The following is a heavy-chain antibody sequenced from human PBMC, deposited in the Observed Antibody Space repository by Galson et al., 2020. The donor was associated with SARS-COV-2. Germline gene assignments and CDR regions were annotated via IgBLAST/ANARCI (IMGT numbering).Heavy chain of an antibody. V-gene: IGHV3-33*01. J-gene: IGHJ4*02. CDR2: IFFDGSDK. Sequence: GGSLRLSCAASGFTFSSHAMHWVRQAPGKGLEWVAQIFFDGSDKYYGDSVKGRFTISRDSSKNTGYLQMNNLRADDTAVYYCARDGQTSSGWAFDYWGQGTLVTVSS. CDR1: GFTFSSHA. D-gene: IGHD6-19*01. CDR3: ARDGQTSSGWAFDY.